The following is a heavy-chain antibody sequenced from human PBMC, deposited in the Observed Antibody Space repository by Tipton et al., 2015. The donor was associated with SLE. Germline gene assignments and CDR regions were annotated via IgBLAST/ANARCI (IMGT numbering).Heavy chain of an antibody. V-gene: IGHV4-39*07. CDR1: GDYITSDIYY. Sequence: TLSLTCFVSGDYITSDIYYWGWIRQPPGKGLEWIGSVYDSGTTYYNPSLKSRVTMSVDTSKTQFSLKLTSVSAADSAIYFCARGPMTSVTTGFDYWGQGTLVTVSS. CDR2: VYDSGTT. CDR3: ARGPMTSVTTGFDY. D-gene: IGHD4-11*01. J-gene: IGHJ4*02.